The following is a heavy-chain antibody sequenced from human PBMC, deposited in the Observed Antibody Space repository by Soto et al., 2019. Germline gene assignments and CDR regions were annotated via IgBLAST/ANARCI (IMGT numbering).Heavy chain of an antibody. V-gene: IGHV4-30-2*01. Sequence: SETLSLTGTVSGGSNSSGGYSWSWIRQPPGKGLEWMGYIYHSGSTYYNPSLKSRVTISVDRSKNQFSLKLSSVTAADTAMYYCARDIDGGGMDVWGQGTTVTVSS. D-gene: IGHD2-15*01. CDR2: IYHSGST. J-gene: IGHJ6*02. CDR1: GGSNSSGGYS. CDR3: ARDIDGGGMDV.